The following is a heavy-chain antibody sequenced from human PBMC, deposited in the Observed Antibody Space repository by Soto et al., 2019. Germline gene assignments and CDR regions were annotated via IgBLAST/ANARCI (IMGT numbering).Heavy chain of an antibody. CDR2: IYWDDDK. D-gene: IGHD2-2*01. Sequence: QITLKESGPTMVKPTQTLTLTCTVSGFSLSADGVGVGWIRQPPGKALEWLALIYWDDDKRYRPSLKSRLTITKDTSKNQVVLTMTNMDPVDTATYYCAHAYGGTSWPNDAFDVWGQVTVVTVSS. CDR3: AHAYGGTSWPNDAFDV. V-gene: IGHV2-5*02. J-gene: IGHJ3*01. CDR1: GFSLSADGVG.